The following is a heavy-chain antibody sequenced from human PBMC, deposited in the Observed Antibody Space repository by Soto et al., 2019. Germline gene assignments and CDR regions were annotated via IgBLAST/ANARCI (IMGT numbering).Heavy chain of an antibody. Sequence: QVQLVQSGAEVKKPGSSVKVSCKASGGTFSRYSITWVRQAPGHGLEWIGRIIPIFGIASYAQKFQGRVTITADESTSTAYMELSSLRSDDTAVYYCAREDRDRETGLGPAAIDGMDVWGQGTPVTVSS. CDR1: GGTFSRYS. V-gene: IGHV1-69*08. CDR2: IIPIFGIA. CDR3: AREDRDRETGLGPAAIDGMDV. J-gene: IGHJ6*02. D-gene: IGHD2-2*01.